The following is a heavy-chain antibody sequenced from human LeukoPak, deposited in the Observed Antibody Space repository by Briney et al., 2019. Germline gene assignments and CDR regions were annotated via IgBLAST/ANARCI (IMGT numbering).Heavy chain of an antibody. CDR3: ARRYGSVEVFGLDV. CDR2: IYYTGNT. V-gene: IGHV4-59*08. Sequence: PSETLSLTCTVSGGSISNYYWNWIRQSPGKGLEWIAYIYYTGNTDYNPSLKSRVTISVDTSRNQFSLKLRSVTAADTAVYYCARRYGSVEVFGLDVWGQGTTVTVSS. CDR1: GGSISNYY. D-gene: IGHD3-10*01. J-gene: IGHJ6*02.